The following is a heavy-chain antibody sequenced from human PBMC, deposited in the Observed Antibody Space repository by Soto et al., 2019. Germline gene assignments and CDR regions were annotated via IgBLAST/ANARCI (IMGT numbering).Heavy chain of an antibody. D-gene: IGHD6-6*01. V-gene: IGHV3-43*01. Sequence: GGSLRLSCAASGFTFYDYTMHWVRQVPGRGLEWVSLISWDGGSTYYADSVKGRSTISRDNSKNSLYLQMNSLRTDDTALYYCAKDVIAARPYYYFGLDVWGQGTTVTVSS. J-gene: IGHJ6*02. CDR2: ISWDGGST. CDR1: GFTFYDYT. CDR3: AKDVIAARPYYYFGLDV.